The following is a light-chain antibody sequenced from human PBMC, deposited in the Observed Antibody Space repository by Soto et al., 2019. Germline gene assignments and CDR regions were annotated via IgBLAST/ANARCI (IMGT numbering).Light chain of an antibody. Sequence: IVLTHSPATLSFSPLKIATLSCSSSQNISSYLIWYQQKPGQAPRLLIYDVSNRATGIPDRFSGSGSGTDFTLTISRLEPEDFAVYYCKQYGSSGKFGQGTKVDIK. CDR2: DVS. CDR3: KQYGSSGK. V-gene: IGKV3-20*01. J-gene: IGKJ1*01. CDR1: QNISSY.